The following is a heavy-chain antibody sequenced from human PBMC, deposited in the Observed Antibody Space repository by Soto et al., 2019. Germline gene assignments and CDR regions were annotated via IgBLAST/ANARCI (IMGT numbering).Heavy chain of an antibody. CDR3: ARGDWWLFDY. D-gene: IGHD2-8*02. CDR2: INAGNGNT. Sequence: QVQLVQSGAEEKKPGASVKVSCKASGYTFTSYAIHWVRQAPGQRLEWMGWINAGNGNTKYSQKFQGRVTITRYTSASTAYMELSSLKSEATAVYYCARGDWWLFDYWGQGTLVTVSS. V-gene: IGHV1-3*05. CDR1: GYTFTSYA. J-gene: IGHJ4*02.